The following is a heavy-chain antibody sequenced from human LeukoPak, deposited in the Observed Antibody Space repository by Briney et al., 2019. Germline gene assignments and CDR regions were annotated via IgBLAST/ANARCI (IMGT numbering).Heavy chain of an antibody. CDR1: EFTFSHYY. J-gene: IGHJ3*01. D-gene: IGHD2-2*01. CDR2: LNHDGSER. V-gene: IGHV3-7*01. Sequence: PGGSLRLSCAASEFTFSHYYMSWVRQAPGKGLEWVANLNHDGSERKYVDSVKGRFTIFRDNAKNSLYLQMNSLRAEDTAVFYCARDSVSCRGCAFDVWGHGTMVTVSS. CDR3: ARDSVSCRGCAFDV.